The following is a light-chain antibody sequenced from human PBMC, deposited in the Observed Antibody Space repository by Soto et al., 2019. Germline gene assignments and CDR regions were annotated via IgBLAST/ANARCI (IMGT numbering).Light chain of an antibody. CDR3: QQYGSTPPIT. V-gene: IGKV3-20*01. CDR2: GTS. CDR1: QSVSGNY. J-gene: IGKJ5*01. Sequence: EIVLTQSPGTLSLAPGERATLSCRASQSVSGNYLAGYQQKPGQSPRLLIYGTSSRVTGIPDRFSGSVSGTDFTLTISRLEPEDFAVYYCQQYGSTPPITFGQGTRLEIK.